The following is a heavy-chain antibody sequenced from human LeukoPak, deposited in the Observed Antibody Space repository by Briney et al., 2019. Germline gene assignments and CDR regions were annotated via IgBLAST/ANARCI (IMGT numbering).Heavy chain of an antibody. Sequence: GGSLRLSCAASGFTFSSYSMNWVRQAPGKGLEWVSYISSSSSTIYYADSVKGRFTISRDNAKNSLYLQMNSLRAEDTAVYYCASGAARHPFDYWGQGTLVTVSS. CDR1: GFTFSSYS. D-gene: IGHD6-6*01. J-gene: IGHJ4*02. CDR3: ASGAARHPFDY. CDR2: ISSSSSTI. V-gene: IGHV3-48*01.